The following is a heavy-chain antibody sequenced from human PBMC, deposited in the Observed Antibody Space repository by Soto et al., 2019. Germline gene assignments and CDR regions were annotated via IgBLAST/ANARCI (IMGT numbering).Heavy chain of an antibody. Sequence: EVQLVESGGGLVQPGGSLRLSCAASGFTFSSYWMHWVRQAPGKGLVWVSRINSDGSSTSYADSVKGRFTISRDNAKNTLYLQMNSLRAEDTAVYYCASYDYIWGSYRYTSYFDYWGQGTLVTVSS. CDR2: INSDGSST. D-gene: IGHD3-16*02. CDR1: GFTFSSYW. V-gene: IGHV3-74*01. CDR3: ASYDYIWGSYRYTSYFDY. J-gene: IGHJ4*02.